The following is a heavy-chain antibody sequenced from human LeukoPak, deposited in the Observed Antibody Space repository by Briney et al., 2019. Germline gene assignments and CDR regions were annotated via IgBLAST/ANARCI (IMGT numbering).Heavy chain of an antibody. CDR3: ARIRSYYGSGYYFDY. Sequence: PSETLSLTCTVSGGSISSYYWSWIRQPPGKGLEWIGYIYYSGSTNYNPSLKSRVTISVDTSKNQFSLKLSSVTAADTAVYYCARIRSYYGSGYYFDYWGQGTLVTVSS. CDR2: IYYSGST. J-gene: IGHJ4*02. D-gene: IGHD3-10*01. CDR1: GGSISSYY. V-gene: IGHV4-59*01.